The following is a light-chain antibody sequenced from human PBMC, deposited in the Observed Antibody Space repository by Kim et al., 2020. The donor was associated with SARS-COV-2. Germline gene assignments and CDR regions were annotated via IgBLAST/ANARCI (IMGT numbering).Light chain of an antibody. V-gene: IGKV1-39*01. CDR2: GVS. Sequence: SDSVGDRVTITCRTSQNIRVYLNWYQQKPGNAPELLIYGVSTLHSGVPSRFSGSGSGTDFTLTITDLQPEDFASYSCQQTYSLPHTFGQGTKLEI. CDR3: QQTYSLPHT. CDR1: QNIRVY. J-gene: IGKJ2*01.